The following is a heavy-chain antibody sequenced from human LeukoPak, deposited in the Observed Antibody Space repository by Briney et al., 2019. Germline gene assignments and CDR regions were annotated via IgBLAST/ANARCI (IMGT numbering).Heavy chain of an antibody. J-gene: IGHJ4*02. CDR2: IYSGGST. V-gene: IGHV3-53*01. CDR1: GFTVSNNY. Sequence: PGGSLRLSCAASGFTVSNNYMSWVRQAPGKGLEWVSVIYSGGSTYYADSVKGRFTISRDNSKNTLYLQMNSLRAEDTAVYYCARDGDSSSPPFDYWGQGTLVTVSS. D-gene: IGHD6-6*01. CDR3: ARDGDSSSPPFDY.